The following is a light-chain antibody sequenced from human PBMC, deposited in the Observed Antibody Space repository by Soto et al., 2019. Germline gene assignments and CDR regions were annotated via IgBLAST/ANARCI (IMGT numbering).Light chain of an antibody. CDR2: GAS. CDR1: QSLSGT. Sequence: EIVLTQSPATLSLSPGERATLSCRASQSLSGTLAWFQQKPGQPPRLLIYGASNRATGIPARFTASGSGTDFTLTISSLEPEDFAVYYCQQRTLWPRTFGQGTKVEMK. J-gene: IGKJ1*01. CDR3: QQRTLWPRT. V-gene: IGKV3-11*01.